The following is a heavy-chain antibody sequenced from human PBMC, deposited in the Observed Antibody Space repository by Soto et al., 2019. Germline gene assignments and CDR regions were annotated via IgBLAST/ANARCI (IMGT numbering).Heavy chain of an antibody. CDR2: ISASGRS. V-gene: IGHV4-4*07. CDR3: ARGMGRYFDL. J-gene: IGHJ2*01. CDR1: GDFISNFY. D-gene: IGHD2-8*01. Sequence: LSLTCTVSGDFISNFYWSWIRQPAGKGLESLGRISASGRSNYNPSLQSRVAMSLDTSKNQFSLRLTSLTAADTAVYFCARGMGRYFDLWGRGTLVTVSS.